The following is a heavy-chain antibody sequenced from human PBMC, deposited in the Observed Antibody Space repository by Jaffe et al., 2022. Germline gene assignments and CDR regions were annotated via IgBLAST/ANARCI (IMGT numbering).Heavy chain of an antibody. CDR3: ARVVGYGANSGFDS. Sequence: QVQLQESGPGLVKPSQTLSLTCTVSGGSISSGAYYWSWIRQSAGQGLEWIGRIYIRGSTNYNPSLKSRVTISLDTSKNQFSLQLTSVTAADTAVYYCARVVGYGANSGFDSWGQGILVTVSS. CDR2: IYIRGST. J-gene: IGHJ4*02. V-gene: IGHV4-61*02. CDR1: GGSISSGAYY. D-gene: IGHD4-17*01.